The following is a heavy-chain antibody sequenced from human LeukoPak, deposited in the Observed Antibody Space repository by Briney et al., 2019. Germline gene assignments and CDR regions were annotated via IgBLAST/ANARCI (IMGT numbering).Heavy chain of an antibody. Sequence: ASVKVSCKASGYTFTGYYMHWVRQAPGQGLEWMGWINPNSGGTNYAQKFHGRVTMTRDTSISTAYMELSRLRSDDTAVYYCARDRIAAVPYNWFDPWGQGTLVTVSS. CDR2: INPNSGGT. V-gene: IGHV1-2*02. D-gene: IGHD6-6*01. CDR3: ARDRIAAVPYNWFDP. CDR1: GYTFTGYY. J-gene: IGHJ5*02.